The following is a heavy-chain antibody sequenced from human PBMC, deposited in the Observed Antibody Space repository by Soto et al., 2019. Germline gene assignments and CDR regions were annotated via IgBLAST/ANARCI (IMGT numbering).Heavy chain of an antibody. J-gene: IGHJ4*02. CDR3: ARDPQCSGGSCYPDY. CDR2: IYYSGST. CDR1: GGSVSSGSYY. D-gene: IGHD2-15*01. V-gene: IGHV4-61*01. Sequence: QVQLQESGPGLVKPSETLSLTCTVSGGSVSSGSYYWSWIRQPPGKGLEWIGYIYYSGSTNYNPSLKSRVTISLDTSKNQFSLKLSSVTAADTAVYYCARDPQCSGGSCYPDYWGQGTLVTVSS.